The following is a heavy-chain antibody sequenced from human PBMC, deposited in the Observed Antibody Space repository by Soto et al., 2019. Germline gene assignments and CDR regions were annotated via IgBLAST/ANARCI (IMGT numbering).Heavy chain of an antibody. CDR3: ARQGTGYSSGWSLYYYYYGMDV. CDR1: CGSISSSSYY. D-gene: IGHD6-19*01. J-gene: IGHJ6*02. V-gene: IGHV4-39*01. CDR2: IYYSGST. Sequence: SETLSLTCTVSCGSISSSSYYWGWIRQPPGKGLEWIGSIYYSGSTYYNPSLKSRVTISVDTSKNQFSLKLSSVTAADTAVYYCARQGTGYSSGWSLYYYYYGMDVWGQGTTVTVS.